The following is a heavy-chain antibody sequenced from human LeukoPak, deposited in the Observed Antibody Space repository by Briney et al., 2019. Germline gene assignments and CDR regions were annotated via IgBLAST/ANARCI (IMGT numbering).Heavy chain of an antibody. D-gene: IGHD3-10*01. V-gene: IGHV4-39*01. Sequence: SETLSLTCTVSGGSISSGSNYWGWIRQPPGEGLEWIGSIYYSGSTYYNPSLKSRVTISVDTSKNQFSLKLSSVTAADTAVYYCVRHISVVRGETIEFWGQGSLVTVSS. CDR1: GGSISSGSNY. CDR3: VRHISVVRGETIEF. J-gene: IGHJ4*02. CDR2: IYYSGST.